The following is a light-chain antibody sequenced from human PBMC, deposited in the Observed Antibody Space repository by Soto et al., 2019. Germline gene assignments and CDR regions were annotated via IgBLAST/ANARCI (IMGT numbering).Light chain of an antibody. CDR1: SSNIGATYD. Sequence: QSVLTQPPSVSGAPGQRVTISCTGSSSNIGATYDVHWYQQLPGTAPKLLIYRSNNRPSGVPDRFSASKSGTSASLAITGLQAEDEAVYYYQSYDTSLGGDVVFGGGTKVTVL. J-gene: IGLJ2*01. V-gene: IGLV1-40*01. CDR3: QSYDTSLGGDVV. CDR2: RSN.